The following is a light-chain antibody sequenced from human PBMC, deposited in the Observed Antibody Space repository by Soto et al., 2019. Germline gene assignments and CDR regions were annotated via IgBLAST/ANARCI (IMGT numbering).Light chain of an antibody. Sequence: DIQMTQSPSTLSASVGDRVTITCRASQSISAWLAWYQQKPGKAPKLLIYKASSLESGVPSRFSGSGSGTEFTLTISSLQPDDFATYYCQQYDSYSYTFGQGTKLEFK. V-gene: IGKV1-5*03. CDR1: QSISAW. CDR3: QQYDSYSYT. J-gene: IGKJ2*01. CDR2: KAS.